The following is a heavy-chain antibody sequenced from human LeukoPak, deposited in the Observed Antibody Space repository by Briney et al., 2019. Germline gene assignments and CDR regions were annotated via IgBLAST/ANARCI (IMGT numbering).Heavy chain of an antibody. Sequence: ASVTVSCKASGYTFTSYYMHWVRQAPGQGLEWMGIINPSGGSTSYAQKFQGRVTMTRDTSTSTVYMELSSLRSEDTAVYYCASPVVPAAVTPYYNYYGMDVWGQGTTVTVSS. D-gene: IGHD2-2*01. CDR3: ASPVVPAAVTPYYNYYGMDV. J-gene: IGHJ6*02. CDR1: GYTFTSYY. V-gene: IGHV1-46*01. CDR2: INPSGGST.